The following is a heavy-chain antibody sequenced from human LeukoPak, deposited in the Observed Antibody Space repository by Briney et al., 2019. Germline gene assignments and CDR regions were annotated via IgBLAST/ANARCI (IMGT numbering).Heavy chain of an antibody. CDR3: AIDSYGSSGYTDAFDI. CDR1: GFAFSSYA. D-gene: IGHD3-22*01. Sequence: GGSLRLSCAASGFAFSSYAMSWVRQAPGKGLEWVSAISGSGGSTYYADSVKGRFTISRDNSKNTLYLQMNSLRAEDTAVYYCAIDSYGSSGYTDAFDIWGQGTMVTVPS. V-gene: IGHV3-23*01. J-gene: IGHJ3*02. CDR2: ISGSGGST.